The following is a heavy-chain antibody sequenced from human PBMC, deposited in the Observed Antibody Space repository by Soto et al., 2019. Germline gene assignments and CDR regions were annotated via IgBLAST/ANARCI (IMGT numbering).Heavy chain of an antibody. Sequence: TLSLTCAVSGGSISSGGYCWSWIRQPPGKGLEWIGYIYHSGSTYYNPSLKSRVTTSEDRSKNQFSLKLSSVTAADTAVYYCARAMTTVTTLDYWGQGTLVTVSS. J-gene: IGHJ4*02. V-gene: IGHV4-30-2*01. CDR2: IYHSGST. CDR1: GGSISSGGYC. CDR3: ARAMTTVTTLDY. D-gene: IGHD4-17*01.